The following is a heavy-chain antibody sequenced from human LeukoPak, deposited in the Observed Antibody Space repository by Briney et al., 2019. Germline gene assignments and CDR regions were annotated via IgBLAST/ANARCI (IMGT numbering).Heavy chain of an antibody. V-gene: IGHV5-51*01. Sequence: GESLKISCKGSGYSFTSYWIGWVRQMPGKGLEWMGIIYPGDSDTRYSPSFQGQVTISADKSISTAYLQWSSLKASNTAMYYCARRNYDILTGYGYFDYWGQGTLVTVSS. CDR2: IYPGDSDT. CDR3: ARRNYDILTGYGYFDY. CDR1: GYSFTSYW. J-gene: IGHJ4*02. D-gene: IGHD3-9*01.